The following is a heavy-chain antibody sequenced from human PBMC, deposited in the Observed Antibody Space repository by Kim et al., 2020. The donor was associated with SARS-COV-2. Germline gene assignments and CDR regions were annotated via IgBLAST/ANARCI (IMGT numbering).Heavy chain of an antibody. CDR3: AREDKGSSGYTFDC. Sequence: SESLSLTCTVSGGSISSDGYYWSWIRQHPGKGLEWTVFIYYSGSTYYNSSLKSRVTISVDTSKTHFSLKQSSVTAADTDVYYCAREDKGSSGYTFDCWGQGTLVTVSS. D-gene: IGHD3-22*01. V-gene: IGHV4-31*03. J-gene: IGHJ4*02. CDR2: IYYSGST. CDR1: GGSISSDGYY.